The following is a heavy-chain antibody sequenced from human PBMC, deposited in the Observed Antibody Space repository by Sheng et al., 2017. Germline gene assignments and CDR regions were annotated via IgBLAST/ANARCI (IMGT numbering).Heavy chain of an antibody. CDR1: GGSFSGYY. CDR3: ASNLARSDIVVVPAAMGGYFQH. V-gene: IGHV4-34*01. D-gene: IGHD2-2*01. J-gene: IGHJ1*01. Sequence: QVQLQQWGAGLLKPSETLSLTCAVYGGSFSGYYWSWIRQPPGKGLEWIGEINHSGSTNYNPSLKSRVTISVDTSKNQFSLKLSSVTAADTAVYYCASNLARSDIVVVPAAMGGYFQHW. CDR2: INHSGST.